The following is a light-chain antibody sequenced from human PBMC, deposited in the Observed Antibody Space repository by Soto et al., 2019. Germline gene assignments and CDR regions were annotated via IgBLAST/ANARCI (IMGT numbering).Light chain of an antibody. CDR1: QSIRSY. J-gene: IGKJ3*01. Sequence: DIQMTQSPSSLSASVGDRVTITCRASQSIRSYLNWYQQKPEKAPELLIYEASSLQRGVPSRFSGSGSGTDFTLTISSLQPEDFATYYCQQSYTTPFTFGPGTKVDIK. V-gene: IGKV1-39*01. CDR2: EAS. CDR3: QQSYTTPFT.